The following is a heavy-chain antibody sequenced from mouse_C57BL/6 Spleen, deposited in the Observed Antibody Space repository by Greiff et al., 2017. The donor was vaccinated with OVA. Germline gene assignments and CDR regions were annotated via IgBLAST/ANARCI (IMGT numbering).Heavy chain of an antibody. Sequence: VQLQQSGPVLVKPGASVKMSGKDWGGAGTHHAMNWVKQSHGKSLEWIGVINPYNGGTSYNQKFKGKATLTVDKSSSTAYMELNSLTSEDSAVYYCARNYGSSSWFAYWGQGTLVTVSA. V-gene: IGHV1-19*01. D-gene: IGHD1-1*01. CDR2: INPYNGGT. J-gene: IGHJ3*01. CDR3: ARNYGSSSWFAY. CDR1: GGAGTHHA.